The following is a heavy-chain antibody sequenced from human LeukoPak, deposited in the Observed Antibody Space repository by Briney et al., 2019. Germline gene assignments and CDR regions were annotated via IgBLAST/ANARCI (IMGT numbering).Heavy chain of an antibody. D-gene: IGHD4/OR15-4a*01. V-gene: IGHV3-30*02. J-gene: IGHJ6*03. Sequence: PGGSLRLSCAASGFTFSNYGMHWVRQAPGKGLEWVAFIQYDGSNKYYADSVKGRFTISRDNSKKTLYLQMNSLRPEDTAVYYCAKELYGGYYYYMDVWGKGTTVTVSS. CDR2: IQYDGSNK. CDR1: GFTFSNYG. CDR3: AKELYGGYYYYMDV.